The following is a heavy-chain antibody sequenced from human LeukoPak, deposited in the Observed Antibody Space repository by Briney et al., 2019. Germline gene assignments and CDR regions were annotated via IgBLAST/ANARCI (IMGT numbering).Heavy chain of an antibody. CDR1: GGSISIYY. CDR2: IYYSGST. CDR3: ARQQFEYSSWGAIDY. J-gene: IGHJ4*02. V-gene: IGHV4-59*01. Sequence: SETLSLTCTVSGGSISIYYWSWIRQPPGKGLGWIGYIYYSGSTNYNPSLKSRVTISVDTSKNQFSLKLSSVTAADTAVYYCARQQFEYSSWGAIDYWGQGTLVTVSS. D-gene: IGHD6-6*01.